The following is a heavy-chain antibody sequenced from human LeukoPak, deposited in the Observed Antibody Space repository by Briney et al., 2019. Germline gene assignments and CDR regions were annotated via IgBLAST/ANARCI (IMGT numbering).Heavy chain of an antibody. Sequence: GGSLRLSCAASGFTFSSYAVSWVRQAPGEGLEWVSAISGSGDTTYYADSVKGRFTISKDNSKNTLYLQMNSLRAEDTAVYYCAKDLKVATMGYFDYWGQGTLVTVSS. CDR3: AKDLKVATMGYFDY. J-gene: IGHJ4*02. V-gene: IGHV3-23*01. CDR2: ISGSGDTT. CDR1: GFTFSSYA. D-gene: IGHD5-12*01.